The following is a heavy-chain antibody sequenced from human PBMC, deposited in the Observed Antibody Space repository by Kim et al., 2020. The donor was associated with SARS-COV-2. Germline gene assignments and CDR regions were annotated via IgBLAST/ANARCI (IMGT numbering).Heavy chain of an antibody. CDR1: GITVTGNY. V-gene: IGHV3-66*02. D-gene: IGHD6-19*01. CDR2: MFGDATS. CDR3: ATRSSGWNNWYFDL. J-gene: IGHJ2*01. Sequence: GGSLRLSCAASGITVTGNYMTWVRQAPGKGLEWVSVMFGDATSDYADSVKGRFSISRDTSRNTVYLQMSSVRAEDTTVYYCATRSSGWNNWYFDLWGRGTLDTVSS.